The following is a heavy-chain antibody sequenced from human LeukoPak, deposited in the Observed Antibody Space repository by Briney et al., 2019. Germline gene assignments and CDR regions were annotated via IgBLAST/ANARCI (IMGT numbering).Heavy chain of an antibody. V-gene: IGHV3-23*01. CDR1: GFTFSSYA. Sequence: PGGSLRLSCAASGFTFSSYAMSWVRQAPGKGLEWATAISGSGGSTYYADSVKGRFTISRDNSKNTLYLQMNSLRAEDTAVYYCARGSIDRVRATLNAFDIWGQGTMVTVSS. CDR3: ARGSIDRVRATLNAFDI. D-gene: IGHD1-26*01. J-gene: IGHJ3*02. CDR2: ISGSGGST.